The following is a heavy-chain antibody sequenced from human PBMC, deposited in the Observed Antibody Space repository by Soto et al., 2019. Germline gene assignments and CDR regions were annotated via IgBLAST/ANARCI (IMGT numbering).Heavy chain of an antibody. D-gene: IGHD3-10*01. CDR1: GFTFSSYS. Sequence: EVQLVESGGGLVQPGGSLRLSCAASGFTFSSYSMNWVRQAPGKGLEWVSYISSSSSTIYYADSVKGRFTISRDNAKNSLSLQMNSLRDEDTAVYYCARLWFGYFNFWGQGTLVTVSS. CDR2: ISSSSSTI. J-gene: IGHJ4*02. CDR3: ARLWFGYFNF. V-gene: IGHV3-48*02.